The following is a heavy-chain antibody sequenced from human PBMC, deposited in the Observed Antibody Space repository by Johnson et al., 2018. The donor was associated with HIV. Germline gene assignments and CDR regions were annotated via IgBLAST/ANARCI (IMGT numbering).Heavy chain of an antibody. CDR1: GFTFISNY. Sequence: EVQFVESGGGLVQPGGSLRLSCAASGFTFISNYMSWVRQAPGKGLDWVSFIYSGVSPYYADSVKGRFPISRDNSRNTRYLQMNSLRAEDTAVYYCASVPMIVVLDGAFDIWGQGTMVTVSS. CDR3: ASVPMIVVLDGAFDI. CDR2: IYSGVSP. D-gene: IGHD3-22*01. V-gene: IGHV3-66*01. J-gene: IGHJ3*02.